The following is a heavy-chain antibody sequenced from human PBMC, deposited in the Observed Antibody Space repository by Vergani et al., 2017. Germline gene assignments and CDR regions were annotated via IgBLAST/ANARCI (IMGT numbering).Heavy chain of an antibody. V-gene: IGHV3-30-3*01. J-gene: IGHJ4*02. D-gene: IGHD2-2*01. CDR2: ISYDGSNK. Sequence: QVQLVESGGGVVQPGRSLRLSCAASGFTFSSYAMHWVRQAPGKGLERVAVISYDGSNKYYADSVKGRFTISRDNSKNTLYLQMSSMRAEDTAVYYCARDLTIRTYCSSTSCYRTPLGDWGQGSLVTVSS. CDR1: GFTFSSYA. CDR3: ARDLTIRTYCSSTSCYRTPLGD.